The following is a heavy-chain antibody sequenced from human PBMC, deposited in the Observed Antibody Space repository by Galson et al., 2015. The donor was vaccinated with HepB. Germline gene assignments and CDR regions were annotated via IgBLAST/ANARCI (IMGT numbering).Heavy chain of an antibody. D-gene: IGHD1-14*01. CDR3: AKAPDRRWFGP. Sequence: SVKVSCKASGGTFSNYVINWVRQAPGQGLEWMGGIIPIFGTAHYAQKFQGKVTITADESTSTAYMELSSLRSEDTAVYYCAKAPDRRWFGPWGQGTLVIVSS. V-gene: IGHV1-69*13. CDR1: GGTFSNYV. CDR2: IIPIFGTA. J-gene: IGHJ5*02.